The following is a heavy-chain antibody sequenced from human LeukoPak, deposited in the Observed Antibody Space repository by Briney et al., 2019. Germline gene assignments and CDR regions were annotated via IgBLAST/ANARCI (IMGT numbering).Heavy chain of an antibody. CDR3: ARNSPDAYCGGDCYFHWFDP. J-gene: IGHJ5*02. CDR1: GGTFSSYA. D-gene: IGHD2-21*02. V-gene: IGHV1-69*13. Sequence: ASVKVSCKASGGTFSSYAISWVRQAPGQGLEWMGGIIPIFGTANYAQKFQGRVTITADESTSTAYMELSSMKSEDTAVYYCARNSPDAYCGGDCYFHWFDPWGQGTLVTVSS. CDR2: IIPIFGTA.